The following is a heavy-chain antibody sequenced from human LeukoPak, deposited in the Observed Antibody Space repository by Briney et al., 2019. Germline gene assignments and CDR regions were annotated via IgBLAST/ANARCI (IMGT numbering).Heavy chain of an antibody. CDR3: ARRGAADLAFCGNDCYSLDS. Sequence: GESLKISCKGSGYGFSAYWIAWVRQMPGKGLEWMGLIYPGDSQTRCSPSFQGQVTMSADKSISTAYLHWSSLRASDTAIYYCARRGAADLAFCGNDCYSLDSWGQGTLVTVSS. CDR1: GYGFSAYW. D-gene: IGHD2-21*02. CDR2: IYPGDSQT. J-gene: IGHJ4*02. V-gene: IGHV5-51*01.